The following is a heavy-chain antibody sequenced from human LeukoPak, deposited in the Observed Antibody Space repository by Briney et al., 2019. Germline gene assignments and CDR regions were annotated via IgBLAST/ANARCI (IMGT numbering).Heavy chain of an antibody. V-gene: IGHV4-61*02. Sequence: PSETLSLTCTVSGGSISSGSYYWSWIRQPAGKGLEWIGRIYTSGSTNYNPSLKSRVTISVDTSKNQFSLKLSSVTAADTAVYYCARESDTAILYWYFDLWGRGTLVTVSS. D-gene: IGHD5-18*01. CDR3: ARESDTAILYWYFDL. J-gene: IGHJ2*01. CDR2: IYTSGST. CDR1: GGSISSGSYY.